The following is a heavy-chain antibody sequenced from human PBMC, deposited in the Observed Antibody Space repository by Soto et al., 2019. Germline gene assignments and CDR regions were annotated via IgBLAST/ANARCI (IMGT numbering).Heavy chain of an antibody. V-gene: IGHV3-48*02. CDR1: GFTFSSYS. Sequence: SVGSLRLSCAASGFTFSSYSMNWVRQAPGKGLEYLSYISSSSRTIYYGDSVKGRITISRDNAKNSLYLQMNSLRDDDTAVYYCARSYCSGGNCYSSDAFDIWGQGTMVTVSS. CDR3: ARSYCSGGNCYSSDAFDI. D-gene: IGHD2-15*01. CDR2: ISSSSRTI. J-gene: IGHJ3*02.